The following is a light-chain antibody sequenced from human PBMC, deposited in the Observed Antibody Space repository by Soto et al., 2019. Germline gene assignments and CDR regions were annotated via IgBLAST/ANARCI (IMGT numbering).Light chain of an antibody. Sequence: QSALTQPASVSGSPGQSIAISCTGTSSDVGGYNYVSWYQQHPDKAPKLMIYDVSNRPSGVSNRFSGSTSGNTASLTISGLQVEDEADYYCSSYTSSSTYVFGTGTKVTVL. CDR1: SSDVGGYNY. V-gene: IGLV2-14*01. J-gene: IGLJ1*01. CDR2: DVS. CDR3: SSYTSSSTYV.